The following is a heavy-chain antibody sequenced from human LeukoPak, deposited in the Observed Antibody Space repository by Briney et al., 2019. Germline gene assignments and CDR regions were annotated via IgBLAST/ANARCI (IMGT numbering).Heavy chain of an antibody. CDR2: IYWDDDK. CDR3: AHRRFSGSDRAFDY. D-gene: IGHD1-26*01. V-gene: IGHV2-5*02. CDR1: GFSLSTSGVG. Sequence: SGPTLVKPTQTLTLTCTFSGFSLSTSGVGVGWIRQPPGKALEWLALIYWDDDKRYSPSLKNRLTITKDTSKNQVVLTMTNMDPVDTATYYCAHRRFSGSDRAFDYWGQGTLVTVSS. J-gene: IGHJ4*02.